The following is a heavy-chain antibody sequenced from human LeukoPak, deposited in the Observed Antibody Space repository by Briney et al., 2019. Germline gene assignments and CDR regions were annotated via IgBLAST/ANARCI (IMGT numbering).Heavy chain of an antibody. D-gene: IGHD3-22*01. Sequence: SETLSLTCAVYDGSFSGYYWSWIRQPPGKGLEWIGEINHSGSTNYNPSLKSRVTISVDTSKNQFSLKLSSVTAADTAVYYCARGIAGDSSGYYPPDYWGQGTLVTVSS. CDR2: INHSGST. CDR3: ARGIAGDSSGYYPPDY. J-gene: IGHJ4*02. V-gene: IGHV4-34*01. CDR1: DGSFSGYY.